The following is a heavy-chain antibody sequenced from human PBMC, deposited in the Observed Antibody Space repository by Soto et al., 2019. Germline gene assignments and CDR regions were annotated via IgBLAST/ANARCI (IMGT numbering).Heavy chain of an antibody. Sequence: SVKVSCKASGFTFTISAVQWVRQARGQRLEWIGWIVVGSGNTNYAQKFQERVTITRDMSTSTAYMELSSLRSEDTAVYYCAATSRARRGYYYYGMDVWGQGTTVTVSS. D-gene: IGHD2-2*01. CDR3: AATSRARRGYYYYGMDV. CDR1: GFTFTISA. V-gene: IGHV1-58*01. CDR2: IVVGSGNT. J-gene: IGHJ6*02.